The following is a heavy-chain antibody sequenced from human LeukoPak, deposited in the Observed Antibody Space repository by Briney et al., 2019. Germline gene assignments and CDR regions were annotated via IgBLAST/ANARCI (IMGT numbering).Heavy chain of an antibody. D-gene: IGHD3-3*01. Sequence: SETLSLTCAVYGGSFCGYYWSWIRQPPGKGLEWIGEINHSGSTNYNPSLKGRVTISVDTSKNQFSLKLSSVTAADTAVYYCARGTWSFWSGSRFDPWGQGTLVTVSS. J-gene: IGHJ5*02. V-gene: IGHV4-34*01. CDR2: INHSGST. CDR1: GGSFCGYY. CDR3: ARGTWSFWSGSRFDP.